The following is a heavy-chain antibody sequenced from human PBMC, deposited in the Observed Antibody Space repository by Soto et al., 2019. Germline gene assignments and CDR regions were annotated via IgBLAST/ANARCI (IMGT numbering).Heavy chain of an antibody. V-gene: IGHV3-30*18. Sequence: QVQLVDSGGGEVQPGRSLTISCAASGFTFSTYGMHWVRQTPGKGLEWVAVISYDGTNKFYSDSVKGRFTISRDNFKNPLTLQMNSLRADDTAVYSCAKDLQSYGDYDYYCYGMDVWGLGTRVTVSS. D-gene: IGHD4-17*01. CDR2: ISYDGTNK. CDR1: GFTFSTYG. J-gene: IGHJ6*02. CDR3: AKDLQSYGDYDYYCYGMDV.